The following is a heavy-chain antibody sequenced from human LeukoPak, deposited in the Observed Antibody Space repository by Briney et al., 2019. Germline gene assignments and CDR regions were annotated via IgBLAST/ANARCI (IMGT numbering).Heavy chain of an antibody. Sequence: SETLSLTCTVSGDPISSYYWSWIRQPPGKVLEWDGYIYYSGSTNYNPSLKSRLTKSVDTSKNQLSLKLSSVTAADTAVYYCARALLYCSGGSCYVFIFDYWGKGTLVTVSS. CDR1: GDPISSYY. V-gene: IGHV4-59*01. CDR2: IYYSGST. CDR3: ARALLYCSGGSCYVFIFDY. D-gene: IGHD2-15*01. J-gene: IGHJ4*02.